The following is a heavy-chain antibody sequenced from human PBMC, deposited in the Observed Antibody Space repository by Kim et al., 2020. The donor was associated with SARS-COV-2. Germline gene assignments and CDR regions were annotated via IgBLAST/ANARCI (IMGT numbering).Heavy chain of an antibody. Sequence: ASVKVSCKASGYTFTSYYMHWVRQAPGQGLEWMGIINPSGGSTSYAQKFQGRVTMTRDTSTSTVYMELSSLRSEDTAVYYCARASFYIDRGWFDPWGQGTLSGWFDPWGQGTLVTVSS. J-gene: IGHJ5*02. CDR2: INPSGGST. V-gene: IGHV1-46*01. CDR1: GYTFTSYY. CDR3: ARASFYIDRGWFDPWGQGTLSGWFDP. D-gene: IGHD3-10*01.